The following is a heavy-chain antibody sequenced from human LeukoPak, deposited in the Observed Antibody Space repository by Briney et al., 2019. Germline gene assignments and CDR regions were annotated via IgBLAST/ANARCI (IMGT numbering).Heavy chain of an antibody. CDR1: GFTFSKYA. CDR2: TSASAGTT. D-gene: IGHD3-16*01. J-gene: IGHJ4*02. V-gene: IGHV3-23*01. Sequence: PGGSLRLSCTVSGFTFSKYAMNWVRRSPGKGVECVSATSASAGTTSYADSVKGRFISSRDNSKNTLYLQMNSLRGEDTAVYSCATRPPMLDWGQRTLVSVPS. CDR3: ATRPPMLD.